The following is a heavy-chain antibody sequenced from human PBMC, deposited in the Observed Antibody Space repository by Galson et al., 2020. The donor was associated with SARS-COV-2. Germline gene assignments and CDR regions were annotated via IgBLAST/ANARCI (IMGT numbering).Heavy chain of an antibody. CDR2: IWYDGSNK. D-gene: IGHD6-19*01. V-gene: IGHV3-33*06. J-gene: IGHJ6*02. Sequence: GGSLRLSCAASGFTFSSYGMHWVRQAPGKGLEWVAVIWYDGSNKYYADSVKGRFTISRDNSKNTLYLQMNSLRAEDTAVYYCAKDLVAVAGNERGRGYYYYGMDVWGQGTTVTVSS. CDR1: GFTFSSYG. CDR3: AKDLVAVAGNERGRGYYYYGMDV.